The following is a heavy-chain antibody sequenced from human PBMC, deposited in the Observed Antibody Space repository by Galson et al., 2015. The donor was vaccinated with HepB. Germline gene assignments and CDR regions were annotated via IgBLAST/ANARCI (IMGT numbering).Heavy chain of an antibody. V-gene: IGHV1-18*01. CDR3: ARDLSPSWYSSSSLHY. D-gene: IGHD6-6*01. J-gene: IGHJ4*02. CDR1: GYTFTSYG. Sequence: SVKVSCKASGYTFTSYGISWVRQAPGQGLEWMGWISAYNGNTNYAQKLQGRVTMTTDTSTSTAYMELRSLRSDDTAVYYCARDLSPSWYSSSSLHYWGQGTLVTVSS. CDR2: ISAYNGNT.